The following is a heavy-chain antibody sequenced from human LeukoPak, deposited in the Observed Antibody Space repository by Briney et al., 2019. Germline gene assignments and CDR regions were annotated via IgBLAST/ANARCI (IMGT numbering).Heavy chain of an antibody. CDR3: AADGTD. J-gene: IGHJ4*02. Sequence: GASVKVSCKTSGCTFNSYAINWVRQAPGQGLEWMGGIITRLGTTKYIQKVQGRMTITTDESTTTAYMELSSLRSEDTAVYYCAADGTDWGQGTLVTVSS. CDR1: GCTFNSYA. V-gene: IGHV1-69*05. CDR2: IITRLGTT.